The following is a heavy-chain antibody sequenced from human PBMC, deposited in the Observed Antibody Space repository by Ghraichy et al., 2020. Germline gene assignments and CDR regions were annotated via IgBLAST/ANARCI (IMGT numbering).Heavy chain of an antibody. D-gene: IGHD6-13*01. Sequence: GESLNISCAASGLTFSYYGMHWVRQAPGKGLEWVATISYDGNYQYYAASVKGRFTLSRDKYKSTLSLQVNSLRAEDTAVYYCAKDSYSSTGGRAVAYNNYGMDVWGQGTTVTVSS. CDR3: AKDSYSSTGGRAVAYNNYGMDV. CDR2: ISYDGNYQ. CDR1: GLTFSYYG. V-gene: IGHV3-30*18. J-gene: IGHJ6*02.